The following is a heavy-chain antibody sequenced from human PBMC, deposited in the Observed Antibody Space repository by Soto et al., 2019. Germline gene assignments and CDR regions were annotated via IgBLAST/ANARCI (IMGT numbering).Heavy chain of an antibody. J-gene: IGHJ6*02. D-gene: IGHD6-13*01. CDR1: GGSISSYY. CDR3: ASSNIAAAGFYYYGMDG. V-gene: IGHV4-59*01. Sequence: QVQLQESGPGLVKPSETLSLTCTVSGGSISSYYWSWIRQPPGKGLEWIGYIYYSGSTNYNPSLKSRGPISVDTSKNQFSLKLSSVTAADPAVYYWASSNIAAAGFYYYGMDGWGRGTTVTVSS. CDR2: IYYSGST.